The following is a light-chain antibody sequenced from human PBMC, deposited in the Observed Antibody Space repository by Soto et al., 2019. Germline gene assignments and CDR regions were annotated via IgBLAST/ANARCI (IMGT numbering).Light chain of an antibody. CDR2: AAS. Sequence: IPVTKSPSSLSASVGDRVTITCRASQSISSYLNWYQQKPGKAPKLLIYAASSLQSGVPSRFSGSGSGTDFTLTTSSLQPEDFATYYCQQSYSTPWTFGQGTKVDI. CDR1: QSISSY. CDR3: QQSYSTPWT. V-gene: IGKV1-39*01. J-gene: IGKJ1*01.